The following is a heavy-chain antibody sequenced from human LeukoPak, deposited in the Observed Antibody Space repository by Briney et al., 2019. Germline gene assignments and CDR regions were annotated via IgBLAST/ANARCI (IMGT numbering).Heavy chain of an antibody. CDR2: IYTSGST. CDR3: ALGQSERLALLGY. Sequence: SETLSLTCTVSGGSVSSYYWTWIRQPAGKGLEWIGRIYTSGSTNYNPSLKSRVTMSVGTSKNQFSLKLSSVTAADTAVYYCALGQSERLALLGYWGQGTLVTVSS. D-gene: IGHD6-25*01. V-gene: IGHV4-4*07. J-gene: IGHJ4*02. CDR1: GGSVSSYY.